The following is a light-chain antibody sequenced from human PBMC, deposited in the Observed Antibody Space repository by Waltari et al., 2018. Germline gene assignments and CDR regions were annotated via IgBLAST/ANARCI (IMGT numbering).Light chain of an antibody. CDR1: RDISTNY. CDR3: QQYGYSPWT. V-gene: IGKV3-20*01. J-gene: IGKJ1*01. Sequence: DIVLTQSPGTLSLSPGERATLSCMASRDISTNYLAWYQQKPGQAPRLLIYATSSRATDIPDRVSGSGSGTDFTLTISRLDPEDFAVYYCQQYGYSPWTFGQGTKVEIK. CDR2: ATS.